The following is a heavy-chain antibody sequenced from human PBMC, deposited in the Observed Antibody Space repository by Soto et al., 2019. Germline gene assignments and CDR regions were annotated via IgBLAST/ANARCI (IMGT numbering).Heavy chain of an antibody. Sequence: GGSLRLSCAASGFTFSSYAMHWVRQAPGKGLEWVAVISYDGSNKYYADSVKGRFTISRDNSKNTLYLQMNSLRAEDTAVYYCASDSVDYWGQGTLVTVSS. CDR2: ISYDGSNK. CDR1: GFTFSSYA. V-gene: IGHV3-30-3*01. CDR3: ASDSVDY. J-gene: IGHJ4*02.